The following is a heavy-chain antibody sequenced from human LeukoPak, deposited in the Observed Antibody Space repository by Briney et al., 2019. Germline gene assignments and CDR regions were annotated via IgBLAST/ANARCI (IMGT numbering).Heavy chain of an antibody. D-gene: IGHD3-10*01. CDR2: ISYDGSNK. J-gene: IGHJ4*02. CDR1: GFTFSSYA. V-gene: IGHV3-30-3*01. CDR3: AREYGSGSPIDY. Sequence: GGSLRLSCAASGFTFSSYAMHWVRQAPGKGLEWVAVISYDGSNKYYADSVKGRFTISRDNSKNTLYLQMNSLRAEDTAVYYCAREYGSGSPIDYWGQGTLVTVSS.